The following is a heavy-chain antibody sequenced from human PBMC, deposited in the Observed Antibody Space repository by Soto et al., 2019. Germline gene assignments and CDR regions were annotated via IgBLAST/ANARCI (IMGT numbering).Heavy chain of an antibody. J-gene: IGHJ6*02. CDR1: GGSFSGFY. Sequence: QVQLEQWGAGLLKPSETLSLTCAIYGGSFSGFYWSWIRQPPGTGLEWIGEINDSGTTNYNPSLKSRVTISADTSKNHFSLRLTSVTAADTAVYYCARETSQNVYSHYGMDVWGQGTTVTVSS. CDR2: INDSGTT. V-gene: IGHV4-34*02. CDR3: ARETSQNVYSHYGMDV.